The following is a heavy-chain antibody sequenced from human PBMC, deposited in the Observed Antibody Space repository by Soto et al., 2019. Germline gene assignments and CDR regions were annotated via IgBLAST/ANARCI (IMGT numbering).Heavy chain of an antibody. CDR2: IHYSGST. J-gene: IGHJ5*02. V-gene: IGHV4-59*01. CDR3: ARDRGGVASNWFDP. D-gene: IGHD3-10*01. CDR1: GGSISSYY. Sequence: SETLSLTCTVSGGSISSYYWSWIRQPPGKGLEWIGYIHYSGSTKYNPSLKSRVTISVDTSKNQFSLKLSSVTAADTAVYYCARDRGGVASNWFDPWGQGTLVTVPQ.